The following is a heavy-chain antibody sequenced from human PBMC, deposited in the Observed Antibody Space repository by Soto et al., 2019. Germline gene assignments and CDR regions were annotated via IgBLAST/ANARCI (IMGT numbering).Heavy chain of an antibody. D-gene: IGHD1-26*01. Sequence: GGSLRLSCAASGFTFSSYAMSWVRQAPGKGLEWVSAISGSGGSTYYADSVKGRFTISRDNSKNTLYLQMNSLRAEDTAVYYCAKCGSIVGATEGYFDYWGQGTLVTVSS. CDR2: ISGSGGST. J-gene: IGHJ4*02. CDR1: GFTFSSYA. V-gene: IGHV3-23*01. CDR3: AKCGSIVGATEGYFDY.